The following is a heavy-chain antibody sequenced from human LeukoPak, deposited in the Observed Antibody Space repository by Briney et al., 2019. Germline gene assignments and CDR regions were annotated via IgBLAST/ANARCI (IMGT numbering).Heavy chain of an antibody. J-gene: IGHJ6*02. CDR1: GGTFSTYA. D-gene: IGHD3-22*01. Sequence: SVKVSCKASGGTFSTYAITWVRQAPGQGLEWMGRVIPILTISNYAQIFQDRVTITADKSTSTDYMELSSLRSEDTAVYFCARTNYYDSSGSQGPGTFYYGLDVWGQGTRVTVSS. V-gene: IGHV1-69*04. CDR2: VIPILTIS. CDR3: ARTNYYDSSGSQGPGTFYYGLDV.